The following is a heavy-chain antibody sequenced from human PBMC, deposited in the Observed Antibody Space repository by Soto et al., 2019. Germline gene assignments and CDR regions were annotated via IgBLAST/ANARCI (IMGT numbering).Heavy chain of an antibody. CDR1: GYSFTSYW. CDR3: ARLQSSGIAAAAPGIWEPLFDYGMDV. V-gene: IGHV5-10-1*03. Sequence: EVQLVQSGAEVKKPGESLRISCKGSGYSFTSYWISWVRQMPGKGLEWMGRIDPSDSYTNYSPSFQGHVTISADKSISTAYLQWSSLKASDTAMYYCARLQSSGIAAAAPGIWEPLFDYGMDVWGQGTTVTVSS. CDR2: IDPSDSYT. J-gene: IGHJ6*02. D-gene: IGHD6-13*01.